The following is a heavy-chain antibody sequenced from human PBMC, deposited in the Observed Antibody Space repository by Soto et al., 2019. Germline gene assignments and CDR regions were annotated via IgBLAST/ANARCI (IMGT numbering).Heavy chain of an antibody. CDR1: GGSISSGDYY. Sequence: SETLSLTCTVSGGSISSGDYYWSWIRQPPGKGLEWIGYIYYSGSTYYNPSLKCRVTISVDTSKNQFSLKLSSVTAAETAVYYCARVPPGPYYYDSTYFDYWGQGTLVTVSS. V-gene: IGHV4-30-4*01. J-gene: IGHJ4*02. D-gene: IGHD3-22*01. CDR3: ARVPPGPYYYDSTYFDY. CDR2: IYYSGST.